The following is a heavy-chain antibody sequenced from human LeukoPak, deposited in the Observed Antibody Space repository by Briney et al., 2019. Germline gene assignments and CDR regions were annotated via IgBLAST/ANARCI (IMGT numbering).Heavy chain of an antibody. J-gene: IGHJ4*02. D-gene: IGHD3-16*02. CDR3: ARADYVWGSYQGQYFDY. Sequence: PGGSLRLSCAASGFTFSSYSMNWVRQAPGKGLEWVSYISSSSSYIYYADSVKGRFTISRDNAKNSLYLQMNSLRAEDTAVYYCARADYVWGSYQGQYFDYWGQGTLVIVSS. V-gene: IGHV3-21*05. CDR2: ISSSSSYI. CDR1: GFTFSSYS.